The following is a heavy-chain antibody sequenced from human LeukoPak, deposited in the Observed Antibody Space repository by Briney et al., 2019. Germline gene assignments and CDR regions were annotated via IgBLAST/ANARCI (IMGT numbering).Heavy chain of an antibody. CDR1: GYTFTSYY. CDR2: ISGSGGST. D-gene: IGHD3-3*01. J-gene: IGHJ4*02. V-gene: IGHV3-23*01. CDR3: AKGTGDFWSGYYPPTYFDY. Sequence: SCKASGYTFTSYYMHWVRQAPGKGLEWVSVISGSGGSTYYADSVKGRFTISRDNSKNTLYLQMNSLRAEDTAVYYCAKGTGDFWSGYYPPTYFDYWGQGTLVTVSS.